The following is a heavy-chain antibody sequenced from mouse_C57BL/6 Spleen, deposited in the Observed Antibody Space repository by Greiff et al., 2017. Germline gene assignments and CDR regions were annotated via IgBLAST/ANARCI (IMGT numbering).Heavy chain of an antibody. D-gene: IGHD1-1*01. V-gene: IGHV1-82*01. Sequence: VQLQQSGPELVKPGASVKISCKASGYAFSSSWMNWVKQRPGKGLAWIRRIYPGDGDTNYNGKFKGKATLTADKSSSTAYMQLSSLTSEDSAVYFCARSSTYYGSSYWYFDVWGTGTTVTVSS. CDR3: ARSSTYYGSSYWYFDV. J-gene: IGHJ1*03. CDR2: IYPGDGDT. CDR1: GYAFSSSW.